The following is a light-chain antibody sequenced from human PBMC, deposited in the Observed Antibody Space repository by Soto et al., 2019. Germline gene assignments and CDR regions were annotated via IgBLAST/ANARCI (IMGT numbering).Light chain of an antibody. CDR1: TSDVGSYNL. J-gene: IGLJ2*01. Sequence: QSALTQPASVSGSPGQSITISCTGTTSDVGSYNLVSWYQQYPGKAPKLIIHEDSKRPSGVSNRFSGSKSGNTASLTLSGLQAEDEADYYCSSSTNSVLFGGGTKLTVL. CDR2: EDS. V-gene: IGLV2-23*01. CDR3: SSSTNSVL.